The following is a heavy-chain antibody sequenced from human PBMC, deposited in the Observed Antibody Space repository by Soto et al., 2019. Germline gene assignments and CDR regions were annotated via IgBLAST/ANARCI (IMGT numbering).Heavy chain of an antibody. Sequence: QVQLVQSGAEVKKPGASVKVSCKTSGYTFTSYDINWVRQAAGQGLEWMGWMNPNNGNTGYAQKYQGRVTMTRNTSESSAYMELNSLRSEDTPVYYCARGLKMTTVTHYYYYYMDLWGKGTTVSVSS. CDR1: GYTFTSYD. V-gene: IGHV1-8*01. CDR2: MNPNNGNT. CDR3: ARGLKMTTVTHYYYYYMDL. J-gene: IGHJ6*03. D-gene: IGHD4-4*01.